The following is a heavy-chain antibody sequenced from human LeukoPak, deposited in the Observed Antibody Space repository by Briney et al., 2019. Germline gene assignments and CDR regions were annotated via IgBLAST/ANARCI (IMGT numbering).Heavy chain of an antibody. CDR3: ARGVDSRRWFDP. Sequence: SETLSLTCTVSGGSISSSSYYWGWIRQPPGKGLEWIGSIYYSGSTNYNPSLKSRVTISVDTSKNQFSLKLSSVTAADTAVYYCARGVDSRRWFDPWGQGTLVTVSS. D-gene: IGHD3-22*01. J-gene: IGHJ5*02. CDR2: IYYSGST. V-gene: IGHV4-39*07. CDR1: GGSISSSSYY.